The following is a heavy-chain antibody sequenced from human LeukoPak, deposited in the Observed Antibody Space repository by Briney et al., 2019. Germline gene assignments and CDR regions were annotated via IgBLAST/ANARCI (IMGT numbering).Heavy chain of an antibody. J-gene: IGHJ4*02. Sequence: SETLSLTCSVSGGSISSYYWSWVRQTPGKGPEWIGDIYYSGSTNYNPSLKSRVTISVDTSKNQFFLILSSVTAADTAVYYCARAYSGSYSYFDHWGQGTLVTVSS. CDR3: ARAYSGSYSYFDH. CDR2: IYYSGST. V-gene: IGHV4-59*01. CDR1: GGSISSYY. D-gene: IGHD1-26*01.